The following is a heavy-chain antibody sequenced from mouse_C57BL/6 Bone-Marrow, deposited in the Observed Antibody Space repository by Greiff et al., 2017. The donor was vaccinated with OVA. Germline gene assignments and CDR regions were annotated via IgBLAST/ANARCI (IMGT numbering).Heavy chain of an antibody. CDR2: ISSGGSYT. CDR3: AYYYGSITWFAY. J-gene: IGHJ3*01. Sequence: EVMLVESGGDLVKPGGSLKLSCAASGFTFSSYGMSWVRQTPDKRLEWVATISSGGSYTYYPDSVKGRFTISRDNAKNTLYLQMSSLKSEDTAIYYCAYYYGSITWFAYWGQGTLVTVSA. V-gene: IGHV5-6*02. D-gene: IGHD1-1*01. CDR1: GFTFSSYG.